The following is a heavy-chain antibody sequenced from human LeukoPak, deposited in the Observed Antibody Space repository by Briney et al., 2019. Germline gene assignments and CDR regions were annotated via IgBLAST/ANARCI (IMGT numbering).Heavy chain of an antibody. V-gene: IGHV4-4*07. D-gene: IGHD3-3*01. Sequence: SETLSLTCTVSGGSISSYYWSCIRQPAGKGLEWLGRIYTSGSHNYHPSLKSRVTMSVDTSKNQFSLKLSSVTAADTAVYYCAREEWAFDIWGQGTMVTVSS. J-gene: IGHJ3*02. CDR3: AREEWAFDI. CDR2: IYTSGSH. CDR1: GGSISSYY.